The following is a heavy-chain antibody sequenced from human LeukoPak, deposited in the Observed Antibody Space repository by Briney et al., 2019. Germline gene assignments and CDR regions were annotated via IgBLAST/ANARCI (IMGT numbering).Heavy chain of an antibody. J-gene: IGHJ2*01. CDR3: ARVEYYDSSGYYFYWYFDL. Sequence: SETLSLTCTVSGGSISSYYWSWTRQPPGKGLEWIGYIYYSGSTKYNPSLKSRVTISVDTSKNQFSLKLSSVTAADTAVYYCARVEYYDSSGYYFYWYFDLWGRGTLVTVSS. CDR1: GGSISSYY. V-gene: IGHV4-59*08. CDR2: IYYSGST. D-gene: IGHD3-22*01.